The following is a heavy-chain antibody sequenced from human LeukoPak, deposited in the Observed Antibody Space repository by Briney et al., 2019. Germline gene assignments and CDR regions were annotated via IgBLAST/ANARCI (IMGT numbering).Heavy chain of an antibody. V-gene: IGHV4-61*02. CDR3: ARQVSGWYQYYYYYTDV. CDR1: GGSISSGSYY. CDR2: IYTSGST. J-gene: IGHJ6*03. Sequence: PSETLSLTCTVSGGSISSGSYYWSWIRQPAGKGLEWIGRIYTSGSTNYNPSLKSRVTISVDTSKNQFSLKLSSVTAADTAVYYCARQVSGWYQYYYYYTDVWGKGTTVTISS. D-gene: IGHD6-19*01.